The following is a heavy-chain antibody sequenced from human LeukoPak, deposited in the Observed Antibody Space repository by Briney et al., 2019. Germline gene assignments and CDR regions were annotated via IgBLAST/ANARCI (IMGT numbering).Heavy chain of an antibody. J-gene: IGHJ5*02. CDR3: ARSAGNCTGRVCYSYNWFDP. D-gene: IGHD2-8*02. CDR2: IYPDDSDT. V-gene: IGHV5-51*01. CDR1: GYSFTTYW. Sequence: PGESLKISCKGSGYSFTTYWIGWLRQKPGKGLEWMGLIYPDDSDTRYSPSFQGQVTISADKPISVAYLQWSSLRASDTAMYYCARSAGNCTGRVCYSYNWFDPWGQGTLVTVSS.